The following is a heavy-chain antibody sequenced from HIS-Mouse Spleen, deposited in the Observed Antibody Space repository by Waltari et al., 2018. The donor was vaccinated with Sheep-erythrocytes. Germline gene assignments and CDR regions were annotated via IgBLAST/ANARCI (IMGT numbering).Heavy chain of an antibody. D-gene: IGHD6-19*01. CDR1: GGSFSGYY. CDR2: INHSGST. V-gene: IGHV4-34*01. CDR3: ALSVDLAGAFDI. Sequence: QVQLQQWGAGLLKPSETLSLTCAVYGGSFSGYYWSWIRQPPGKGLEWIGEINHSGSTNSTPPLKSRVTISVDTSKNQFSLKLSSVTAADTAVYYCALSVDLAGAFDIWGQGTMVTVSS. J-gene: IGHJ3*02.